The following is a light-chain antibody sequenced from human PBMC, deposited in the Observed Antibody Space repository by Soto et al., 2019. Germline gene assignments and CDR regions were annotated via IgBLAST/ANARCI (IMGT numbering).Light chain of an antibody. CDR3: QQYNDWPWT. V-gene: IGKV3-15*01. CDR2: GAS. J-gene: IGKJ1*01. CDR1: QFVSSN. Sequence: EIVLTQSPGTLSLSPGESATLLCRASQFVSSNLAWYQQKPGQAPRLLIYGASTRATGIPARFSGSGSGTEFTLTISSLQSEDFAVYYCQQYNDWPWTFGQGTKVDIK.